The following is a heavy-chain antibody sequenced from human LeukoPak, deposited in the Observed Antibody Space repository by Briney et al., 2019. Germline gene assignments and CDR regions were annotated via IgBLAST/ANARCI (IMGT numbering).Heavy chain of an antibody. CDR1: GFTFSSYG. Sequence: PGGSLRLSCAASGFTFSSYGMHWVRRAPGKGLEWVAVISYDGSNKYYADSVKGRFTISRDNSKKTLYLQMNSLRAEDTAVYYCAKDQSLYGTAFDYWGQGTLVTVSS. J-gene: IGHJ4*02. V-gene: IGHV3-30*18. D-gene: IGHD3-16*02. CDR2: ISYDGSNK. CDR3: AKDQSLYGTAFDY.